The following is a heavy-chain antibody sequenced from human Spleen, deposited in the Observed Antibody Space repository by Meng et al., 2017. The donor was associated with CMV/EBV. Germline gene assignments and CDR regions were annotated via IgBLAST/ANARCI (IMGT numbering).Heavy chain of an antibody. V-gene: IGHV3-30*04. CDR1: GFTFSSYA. D-gene: IGHD2-2*01. Sequence: GESLKISCGASGFTFSSYALHWVRQAPGKGLEWVAVISYDGKKKSYADSVKGRITISRDNSKNTLFLHINTLRPEDTAIYYCARVKRVLVVSAAIGPNGMDVWGQGTTVTVSS. CDR3: ARVKRVLVVSAAIGPNGMDV. CDR2: ISYDGKKK. J-gene: IGHJ6*02.